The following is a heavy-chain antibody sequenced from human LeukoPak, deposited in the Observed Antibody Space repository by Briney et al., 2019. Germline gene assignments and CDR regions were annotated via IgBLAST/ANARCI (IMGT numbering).Heavy chain of an antibody. Sequence: SETLSLTCAVYGGFFSGYYWSWIRQPPGKGLEWIGEINHSGSTNYNPSLKSRVTISVDTSKNQFSLKLSSVTAADTAVYYCARRRDYDFWSGYSRRVGYFDYWGQGTLVTVSS. CDR1: GGFFSGYY. D-gene: IGHD3-3*01. CDR2: INHSGST. J-gene: IGHJ4*02. V-gene: IGHV4-34*01. CDR3: ARRRDYDFWSGYSRRVGYFDY.